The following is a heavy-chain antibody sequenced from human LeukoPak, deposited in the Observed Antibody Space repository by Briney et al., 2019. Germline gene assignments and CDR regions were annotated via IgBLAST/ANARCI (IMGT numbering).Heavy chain of an antibody. J-gene: IGHJ4*02. Sequence: SETLSLTCTVSGYSITSGYYWGWIRQPPGKGLEWIGSIYHSGGTHYNPSLNSRVTMSVDTSTNQFSLKLSSVTAADTAVYYCANLMDTAMAAFDSWGQGTLVTVSS. D-gene: IGHD5-18*01. V-gene: IGHV4-38-2*02. CDR3: ANLMDTAMAAFDS. CDR2: IYHSGGT. CDR1: GYSITSGYY.